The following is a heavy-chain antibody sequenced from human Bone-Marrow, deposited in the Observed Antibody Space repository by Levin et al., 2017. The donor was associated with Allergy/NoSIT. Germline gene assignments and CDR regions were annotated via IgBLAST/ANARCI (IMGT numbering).Heavy chain of an antibody. CDR3: ACIRSGRYYGMNV. V-gene: IGHV4-59*01. CDR1: GTSISNFY. J-gene: IGHJ6*02. Sequence: PSETLSLTCTVSGTSISNFYWTWIRQSPRRGLEYIGYISYGGNTDYNPSLKSRVTISEDTSKNQFSLKLTSVTAADTAIYYCACIRSGRYYGMNVWGQGTKVTVS. D-gene: IGHD3-10*01. CDR2: ISYGGNT.